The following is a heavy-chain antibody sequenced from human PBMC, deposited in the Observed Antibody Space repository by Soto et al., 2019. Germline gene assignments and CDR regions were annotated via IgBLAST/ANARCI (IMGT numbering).Heavy chain of an antibody. CDR2: IYYSGST. Sequence: SETLSLTCTVSGGSISIGDYYWSCIRQPPGKGLEWIGYIYYSGSTYYNPSLKSRVTISVDTSKNQFSLKLSSVTAADTAVYYCARGSVGDYVWGSYRLSPFDYWGQGTLVTVSS. J-gene: IGHJ4*02. CDR1: GGSISIGDYY. V-gene: IGHV4-30-4*01. D-gene: IGHD3-16*02. CDR3: ARGSVGDYVWGSYRLSPFDY.